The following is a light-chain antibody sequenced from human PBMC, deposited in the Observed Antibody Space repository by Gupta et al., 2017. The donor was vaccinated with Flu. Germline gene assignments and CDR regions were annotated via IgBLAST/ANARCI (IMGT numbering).Light chain of an antibody. J-gene: IGLJ2*01. CDR3: QAWDSGTCG. Sequence: SYALTQPPSVSVSPGQTASITCSGDKLGDIYVSWYQQKPGQSPVLVIYQDTQRPSGIPERFSGSNSGNTATLTISGTQAMDEADYYCQAWDSGTCGFGGGTKLTVL. V-gene: IGLV3-1*01. CDR2: QDT. CDR1: KLGDIY.